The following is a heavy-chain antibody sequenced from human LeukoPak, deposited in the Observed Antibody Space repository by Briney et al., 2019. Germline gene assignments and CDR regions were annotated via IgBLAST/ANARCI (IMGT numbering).Heavy chain of an antibody. CDR3: STGGSPAGCAYHI. D-gene: IGHD3-16*01. V-gene: IGHV3-13*01. J-gene: IGHJ3*02. Sequence: WGTLTLSCEASGFSFSRYDLNWVRQPLGKGLEWVSDIDTSGDTYYSGSLKGRFTISIENGKNSFYLQMNCLRAEDTAVYYCSTGGSPAGCAYHIWGQGTLVTVSS. CDR2: IDTSGDT. CDR1: GFSFSRYD.